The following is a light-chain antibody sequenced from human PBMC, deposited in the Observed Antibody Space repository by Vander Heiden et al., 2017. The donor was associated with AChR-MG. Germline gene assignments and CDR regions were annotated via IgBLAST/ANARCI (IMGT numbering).Light chain of an antibody. CDR3: QQRSNWLFT. CDR2: DAS. J-gene: IGKJ3*01. CDR1: QSVSSY. Sequence: EIVFTQSPATLSFSPGDRATLSCRASQSVSSYLAWYQQKPGQAPRLLIYDASNRATGIPARFSGSGSGTDFTLTISSLEPEDFAVYYCQQRSNWLFTFGPGTKVDIK. V-gene: IGKV3-11*01.